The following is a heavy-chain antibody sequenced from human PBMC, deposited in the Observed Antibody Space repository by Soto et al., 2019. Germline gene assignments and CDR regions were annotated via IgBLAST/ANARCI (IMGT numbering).Heavy chain of an antibody. J-gene: IGHJ4*02. D-gene: IGHD3-22*01. CDR1: GFNFRSYA. CDR2: LSGNGGST. Sequence: LRLSCAASGFNFRSYAMTCVRQAPGKGLEWVSALSGNGGSTYYADSVKGRFTISRDNSKNTLYLQMNSLRAEDTAVYYCAKDIRYDSSDYYNYWGQGTLVTVSA. CDR3: AKDIRYDSSDYYNY. V-gene: IGHV3-23*01.